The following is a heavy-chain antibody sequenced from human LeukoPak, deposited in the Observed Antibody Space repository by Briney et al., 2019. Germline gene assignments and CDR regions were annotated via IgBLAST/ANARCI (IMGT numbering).Heavy chain of an antibody. V-gene: IGHV4-59*01. J-gene: IGHJ4*02. CDR2: IYYSGST. Sequence: PSETLSLTCTVSGGSISSYYWSWIRQPPGKGLEWIGYIYYSGSTNYNPSLKSRVTISVDTSKNQFSLKLSSVTAADTAVYYCARWVGIAAAGFHYWGQGTLVTVSS. CDR3: ARWVGIAAAGFHY. CDR1: GGSISSYY. D-gene: IGHD6-13*01.